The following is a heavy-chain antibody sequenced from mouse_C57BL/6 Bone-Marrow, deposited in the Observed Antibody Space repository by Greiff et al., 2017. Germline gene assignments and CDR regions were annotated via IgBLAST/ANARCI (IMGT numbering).Heavy chain of an antibody. CDR3: AKGGNYGGYYFDY. D-gene: IGHD2-1*01. V-gene: IGHV1-47*01. Sequence: VQLQQSGAELVKPGASVTMSCKASGYTFTTYPIEWMKQNHGKSLEWIGNFHPYTDDTTYNEKFKGKATLTVEKSSSTAYLELNRLTSDDSAVYYCAKGGNYGGYYFDYWGQGTTLTVSS. CDR2: FHPYTDDT. J-gene: IGHJ2*01. CDR1: GYTFTTYP.